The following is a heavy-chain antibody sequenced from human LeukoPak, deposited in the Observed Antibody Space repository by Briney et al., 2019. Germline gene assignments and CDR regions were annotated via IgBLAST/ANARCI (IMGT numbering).Heavy chain of an antibody. CDR2: ISAYNGET. D-gene: IGHD6-19*01. CDR1: GYTFTSYG. CDR3: ARSVAVAVFDY. Sequence: ASVKVSCKASGYTFTSYGISWVRQAPGQGLEWMGWISAYNGETNYAPKSQGRLTMTTDTSTSTAYMELRSLRSDDTAVYYRARSVAVAVFDYWGQGTLVTVSS. V-gene: IGHV1-18*01. J-gene: IGHJ4*02.